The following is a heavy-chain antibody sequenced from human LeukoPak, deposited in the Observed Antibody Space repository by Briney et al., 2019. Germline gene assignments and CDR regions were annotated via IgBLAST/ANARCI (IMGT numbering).Heavy chain of an antibody. V-gene: IGHV3-30-3*01. CDR2: ISYDGSNK. CDR3: ARLPYYDFWSGPFDP. CDR1: GFTFSSYA. Sequence: GGSLRLSCAASGFTFSSYAMHWVRQAPGKGLEWVAVISYDGSNKYYADSVKGRFTISRDNSKNTLYLQVNSLRAEDTAVYYCARLPYYDFWSGPFDPWGQGTLVTVSS. J-gene: IGHJ5*02. D-gene: IGHD3-3*01.